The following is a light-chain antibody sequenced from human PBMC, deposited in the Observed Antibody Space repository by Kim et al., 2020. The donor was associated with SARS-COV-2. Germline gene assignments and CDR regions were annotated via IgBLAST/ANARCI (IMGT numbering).Light chain of an antibody. CDR3: ISFTSTSTWV. CDR1: SRDVGGYSY. Sequence: GQSITISETGTSRDVGGYSYVSWYQQPPGKAPKLMIYDVSNRPSGVSNRFSGSKSGNTASLTISGLQAEDEADYYCISFTSTSTWVFGGGTQLTVL. CDR2: DVS. V-gene: IGLV2-14*03. J-gene: IGLJ3*02.